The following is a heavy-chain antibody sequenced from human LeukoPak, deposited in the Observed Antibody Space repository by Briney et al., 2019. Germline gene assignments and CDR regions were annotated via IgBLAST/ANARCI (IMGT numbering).Heavy chain of an antibody. CDR3: ARGTPARAFDI. D-gene: IGHD2-15*01. J-gene: IGHJ3*02. CDR1: GGSISSNNW. Sequence: SETLSLTCAVSGGSISSNNWWSWVRQPPGKGLEWIGEIYHSGTTNYNPSLKSRVTISVDKSENQFSLKLSSVTADTAVYYCARGTPARAFDIWGQGTMVIVSS. V-gene: IGHV4-4*02. CDR2: IYHSGTT.